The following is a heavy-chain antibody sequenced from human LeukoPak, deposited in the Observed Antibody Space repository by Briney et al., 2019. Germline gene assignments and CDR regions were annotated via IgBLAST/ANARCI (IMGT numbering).Heavy chain of an antibody. D-gene: IGHD3-22*01. J-gene: IGHJ4*02. Sequence: SETLSLTCTVSGGSVSSGSYYWSWIRQPPGKGLEWIGEINHSGSTNYNPSLKSRVTISVDTSKNQFSLKLSSVTAADTAVYYCARGRPHDSSGSDPYYFDYWGQGTLVTVSS. V-gene: IGHV4-39*07. CDR1: GGSVSSGSYY. CDR2: INHSGST. CDR3: ARGRPHDSSGSDPYYFDY.